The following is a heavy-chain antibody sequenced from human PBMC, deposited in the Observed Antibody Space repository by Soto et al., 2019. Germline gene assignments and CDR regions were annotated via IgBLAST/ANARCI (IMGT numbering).Heavy chain of an antibody. Sequence: SEILSLTCTVSGGSISSYYWSWIRQPPGKGLEWIGYIYYSGSTYYNPSLKSRVTISVDTSKNQFSLKLSSVTAADTAVYYCARNVGRAFDYWGQGTLVTVSS. V-gene: IGHV4-59*08. J-gene: IGHJ4*02. CDR2: IYYSGST. CDR1: GGSISSYY. CDR3: ARNVGRAFDY. D-gene: IGHD1-26*01.